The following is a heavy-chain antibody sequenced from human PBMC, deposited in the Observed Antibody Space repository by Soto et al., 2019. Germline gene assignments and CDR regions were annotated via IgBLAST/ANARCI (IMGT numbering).Heavy chain of an antibody. CDR2: IYYSGST. CDR1: GGSISSYY. CDR3: ARQEGYCSSNSCYRRGSWFAP. D-gene: IGHD2-2*01. J-gene: IGHJ5*02. V-gene: IGHV4-59*08. Sequence: SETLSLTCTVSGGSISSYYWSWIRQPPGKGLECIGYIYYSGSTNYNPSLKSRVTISVDTSKNQFSLKLSSVTTADTAVYYCARQEGYCSSNSCYRRGSWFAPWGQGTLVTVSS.